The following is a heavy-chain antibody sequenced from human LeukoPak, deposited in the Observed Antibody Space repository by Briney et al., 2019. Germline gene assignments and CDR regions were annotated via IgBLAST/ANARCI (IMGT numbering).Heavy chain of an antibody. CDR1: GGSFSGYY. V-gene: IGHV4-34*01. CDR2: INHSGST. J-gene: IGHJ4*02. Sequence: SETLSLTCAVYGGSFSGYYWSWIPQPPGKGLEWSGEINHSGSTNYNPSLKSRVTISVDTSKNQISLKLSSVTAADTAVYYCARGVNGHWESYRYTMMYYFDYWGQGTLVTVSS. CDR3: ARGVNGHWESYRYTMMYYFDY. D-gene: IGHD3-16*02.